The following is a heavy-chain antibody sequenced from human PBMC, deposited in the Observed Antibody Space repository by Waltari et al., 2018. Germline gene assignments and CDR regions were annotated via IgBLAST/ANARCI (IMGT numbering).Heavy chain of an antibody. Sequence: QLQLQESGPGLVKPSETLSLTCTVSGGSISSSSYYWCWIRQPPGKGLEWIGSIYYSGSTYYNPSLKSRVTISVDTSKNQFSLKLSSVTAADTAVYYCARDGQYCSSTSCSYDFDYWGQGTLVTVSS. D-gene: IGHD2-2*01. CDR2: IYYSGST. CDR1: GGSISSSSYY. V-gene: IGHV4-39*07. J-gene: IGHJ4*02. CDR3: ARDGQYCSSTSCSYDFDY.